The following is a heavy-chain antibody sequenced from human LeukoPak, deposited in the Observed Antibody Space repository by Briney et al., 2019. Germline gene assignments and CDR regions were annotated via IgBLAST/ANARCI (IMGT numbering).Heavy chain of an antibody. CDR1: GYTFTVYY. Sequence: ASVKVSCKASGYTFTVYYMYWVRQAPGQGLEWMGWINPNSGGTNYAQKFQGRVTMTRDTSISTAYMELSRLRSDDTAVYYCASSLDIVVVPAAISLDYWGQGTLITVSS. D-gene: IGHD2-2*03. V-gene: IGHV1-2*02. CDR2: INPNSGGT. CDR3: ASSLDIVVVPAAISLDY. J-gene: IGHJ4*02.